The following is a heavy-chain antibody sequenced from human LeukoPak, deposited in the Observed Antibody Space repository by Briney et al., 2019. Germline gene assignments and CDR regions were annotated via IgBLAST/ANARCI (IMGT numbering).Heavy chain of an antibody. Sequence: PSQTLSLTCTVSGGSISSGDYYWSWIRQPPGKGLEWIGYIYYSGSTNYNPSLKSRVTISVDTSKNQFSLKLSSVTAADTAVYYCARERGGDLYDSRNFDYWGQGTLVTVSS. CDR1: GGSISSGDYY. CDR3: ARERGGDLYDSRNFDY. V-gene: IGHV4-61*08. CDR2: IYYSGST. D-gene: IGHD3-22*01. J-gene: IGHJ4*02.